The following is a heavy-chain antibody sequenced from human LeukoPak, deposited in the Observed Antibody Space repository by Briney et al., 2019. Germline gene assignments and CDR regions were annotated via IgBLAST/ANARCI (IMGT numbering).Heavy chain of an antibody. CDR3: ARDRVLSLSMVRDTFYGMDV. CDR1: GGSIRSGDYY. D-gene: IGHD3-10*01. J-gene: IGHJ6*02. V-gene: IGHV4-31*03. CDR2: IFYSGST. Sequence: SEALSLTCTVSGGSIRSGDYYWSWVRQPPGEGLEWIGFIFYSGSTSYNPSLKSRVTMSVDTSKNQFSLNLRSVTAADTAVYYCARDRVLSLSMVRDTFYGMDVWGQGTTVTVSS.